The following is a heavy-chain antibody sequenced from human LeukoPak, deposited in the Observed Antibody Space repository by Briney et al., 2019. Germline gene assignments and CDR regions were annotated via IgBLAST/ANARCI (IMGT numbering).Heavy chain of an antibody. D-gene: IGHD3-22*01. V-gene: IGHV1-2*02. CDR1: GYTFTGYY. CDR2: INPNSGGT. J-gene: IGHJ4*02. CDR3: ARVYYYDSSGYYYFDY. Sequence: ASVEVSCKASGYTFTGYYMHWVRQAPGQGLEWMGWINPNSGGTSYAQKFQARVTMTRDTSISTAYMELSSLRSDDTAVYYCARVYYYDSSGYYYFDYWGQGTLVTVSS.